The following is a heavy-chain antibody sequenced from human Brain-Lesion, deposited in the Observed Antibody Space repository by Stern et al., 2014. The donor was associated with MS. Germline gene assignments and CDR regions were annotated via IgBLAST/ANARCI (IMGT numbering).Heavy chain of an antibody. D-gene: IGHD5-18*01. CDR1: GGTFGTYP. CDR3: AKDGPALVTNWFDP. V-gene: IGHV1-69*06. J-gene: IGHJ5*02. CDR2: IIPIFGSP. Sequence: VHLVESGPEVKKPGPSGRASCKAPGGTFGTYPITWFGQAPEKGLEWRGRIIPIFGSPNYAQKFQGRVTITADRSTTTVYMKLSSLKSDDAAVYYCAKDGPALVTNWFDPWGRGTLVTVSS.